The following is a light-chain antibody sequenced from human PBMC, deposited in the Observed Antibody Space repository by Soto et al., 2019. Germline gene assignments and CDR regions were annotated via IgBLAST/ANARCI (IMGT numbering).Light chain of an antibody. CDR1: QSVSSTY. CDR2: GAS. J-gene: IGKJ2*01. V-gene: IGKV3-20*01. CDR3: QQYGRSPPFT. Sequence: EIVLTQSPGTLSLSPGERATLSCRASQSVSSTYIAWYRQKPGQAPRVLIYGASSRATGIPDRFSGSGSGTDFTLTISRLEPEDFAVYFCQQYGRSPPFTFGQGTKVEIK.